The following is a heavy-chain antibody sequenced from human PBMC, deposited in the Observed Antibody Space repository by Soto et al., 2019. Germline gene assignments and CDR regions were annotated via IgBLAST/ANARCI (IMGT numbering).Heavy chain of an antibody. CDR3: AREASYGDDYLYFDY. V-gene: IGHV4-30-4*01. J-gene: IGHJ4*02. CDR2: IYYSGCT. Sequence: QVQLQESGPGLVKPSQTLSLTCTVSGGSISRGDYYWSWIRQPPGKGMGWIGYIYYSGCTYYNPSLQSRVIVSVDTYKNHFSLQLCSVTAADTAVYYCAREASYGDDYLYFDYWGQGTLVTVSS. D-gene: IGHD4-17*01. CDR1: GGSISRGDYY.